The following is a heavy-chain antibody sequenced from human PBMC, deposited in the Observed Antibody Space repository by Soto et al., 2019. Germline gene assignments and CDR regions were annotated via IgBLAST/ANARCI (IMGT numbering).Heavy chain of an antibody. CDR2: ISYDGSNK. CDR1: GFTFSSYG. CDR3: AKDTRDIVVVPAAMMYYYGMDV. J-gene: IGHJ6*02. Sequence: QVQLVESGGGVVQPGRSLRLSCAASGFTFSSYGMHWVRQAPGKGLEWVAVISYDGSNKYYADSVKGRFTISRDNSKKPLYLQMSSLRAEDTAVYYCAKDTRDIVVVPAAMMYYYGMDVWGQGTTVTVSS. D-gene: IGHD2-2*01. V-gene: IGHV3-30*18.